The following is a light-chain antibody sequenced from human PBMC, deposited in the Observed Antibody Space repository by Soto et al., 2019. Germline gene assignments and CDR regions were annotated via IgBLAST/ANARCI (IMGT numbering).Light chain of an antibody. Sequence: QSALTQPPSASGSPGQSVTISCTGTSSDVGGYKYVSWYQQHPGKAPKLLIYEVSKRPSGVPDRFSGSKSGNTASLTVSGLQSADEADHYCSLYAGSYNGVFGGGTKVTVL. CDR2: EVS. V-gene: IGLV2-8*01. CDR3: SLYAGSYNGV. CDR1: SSDVGGYKY. J-gene: IGLJ3*02.